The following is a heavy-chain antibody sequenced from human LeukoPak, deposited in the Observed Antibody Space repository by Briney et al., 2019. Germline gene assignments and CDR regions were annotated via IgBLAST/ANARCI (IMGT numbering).Heavy chain of an antibody. J-gene: IGHJ4*02. CDR3: AREERAGGALQD. Sequence: PGGSLRLSCAASGFTFSSYWMHWVRQVPGKGLVWVSRINTDGSFTTYADSVQGRFTISRDSAKNTLFLQMNSLRAEDTAVYYCAREERAGGALQDWGQGILVTVSS. CDR2: INTDGSFT. V-gene: IGHV3-74*01. CDR1: GFTFSSYW. D-gene: IGHD1-26*01.